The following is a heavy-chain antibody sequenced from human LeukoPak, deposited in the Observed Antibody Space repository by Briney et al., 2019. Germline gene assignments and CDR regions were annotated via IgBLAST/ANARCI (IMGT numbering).Heavy chain of an antibody. D-gene: IGHD3-10*01. CDR2: ISWNSGTI. CDR3: ATHSGDYWFGYLQL. J-gene: IGHJ4*02. V-gene: IGHV3-9*01. CDR1: GFTFDDYA. Sequence: GGSLRPSCAASGFTFDDYATHWVRQAPGKGLEWVSGISWNSGTIGYADSVKGRFTISRDNAKNSLYLQMNNLRAEDTAVYYCATHSGDYWFGYLQLWGQGTLVTVSS.